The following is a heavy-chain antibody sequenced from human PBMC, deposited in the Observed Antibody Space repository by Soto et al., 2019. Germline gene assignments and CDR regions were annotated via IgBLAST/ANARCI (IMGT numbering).Heavy chain of an antibody. CDR2: ISASKGNR. J-gene: IGHJ4*02. V-gene: IGHV1-18*04. Sequence: QVQLVQSGAEVKKPGASVKVSCKASGYDFSSYGISWVRQAPGQGVAWMGWISASKGNRDYAQQFQGRVTMTSDTSRTTAYMELRRLRSDDTAVYYCVRDPHRDDYWCQGTLVNVAS. CDR1: GYDFSSYG. CDR3: VRDPHRDDY.